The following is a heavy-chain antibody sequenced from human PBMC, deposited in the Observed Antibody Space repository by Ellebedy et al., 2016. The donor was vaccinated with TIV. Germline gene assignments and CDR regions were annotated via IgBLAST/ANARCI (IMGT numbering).Heavy chain of an antibody. Sequence: GESLKISCVASGFSFSTYGMHWVRQAPGKGLEWVAFKRFDGRNEYNGDSVKGRFIISRDLSKNTLYLQMNRMTSDDTGIYYCTRETNPPPGALAGTGFDCWGQGTLVIVSS. V-gene: IGHV3-30*02. CDR2: KRFDGRNE. J-gene: IGHJ4*02. CDR3: TRETNPPPGALAGTGFDC. CDR1: GFSFSTYG. D-gene: IGHD6-19*01.